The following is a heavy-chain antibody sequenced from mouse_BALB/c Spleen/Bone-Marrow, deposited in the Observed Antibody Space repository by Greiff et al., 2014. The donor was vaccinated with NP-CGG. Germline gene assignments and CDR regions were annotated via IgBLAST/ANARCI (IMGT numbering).Heavy chain of an antibody. J-gene: IGHJ3*01. V-gene: IGHV14-3*02. D-gene: IGHD1-1*01. Sequence: EVQLQESGAELVKPGASVKLSCTASGFNIKDTYMHWVKQRPEQGLEWIGRIDPANGNTKYDPKFQGKATITADTSSNTAYLQLSSLTYEDAAVYYSAIYYYGSSGFAYWGQGTLVTVSA. CDR3: AIYYYGSSGFAY. CDR2: IDPANGNT. CDR1: GFNIKDTY.